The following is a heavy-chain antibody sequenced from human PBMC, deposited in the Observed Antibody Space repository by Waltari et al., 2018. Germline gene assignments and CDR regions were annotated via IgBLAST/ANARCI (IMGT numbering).Heavy chain of an antibody. Sequence: EVQLVESGGGLVKPGGSLRLSCAASGFTFSSYSMNWVRQAPGKGLEWVSSISSSSSYIYYADSVKGRFTISRDNAKNSLYLQMNSLRAEDTAVYYCAKAVVVSVLLWFGDPAGFDYWGQGTLVTVSS. J-gene: IGHJ4*02. D-gene: IGHD3-10*01. V-gene: IGHV3-21*04. CDR1: GFTFSSYS. CDR3: AKAVVVSVLLWFGDPAGFDY. CDR2: ISSSSSYI.